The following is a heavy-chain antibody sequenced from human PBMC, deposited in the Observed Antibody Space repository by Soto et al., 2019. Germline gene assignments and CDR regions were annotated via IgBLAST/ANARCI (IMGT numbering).Heavy chain of an antibody. D-gene: IGHD6-13*01. CDR2: IYWNDDK. V-gene: IGHV2-5*01. CDR1: GFSLSTSGVG. Sequence: SGPKLVNPTQTLTLTCTFSGFSLSTSGVGVGWIRQPPGKALEWLALIYWNDDKRYSPSLKSVPTIPKDTPKNQGVLTLTNRDPVDTATHSCAHRDGGSSLYGFGKNWFDPWGQGTLVTVSS. CDR3: AHRDGGSSLYGFGKNWFDP. J-gene: IGHJ5*02.